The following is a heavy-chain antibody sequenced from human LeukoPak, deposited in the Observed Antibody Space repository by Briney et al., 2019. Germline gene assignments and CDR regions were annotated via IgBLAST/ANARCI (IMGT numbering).Heavy chain of an antibody. CDR1: GGSISSYY. Sequence: SETLSLTCTVSGGSISSYYWSWIRQPPGKGLEWIGYIYYSGSTNYNPSLKSRVTISVDTSKNQFSLNLSSVIAADTAVYYCARGGGYSGYDFGYWGQGTLVTVSS. J-gene: IGHJ4*02. D-gene: IGHD5-12*01. CDR2: IYYSGST. CDR3: ARGGGYSGYDFGY. V-gene: IGHV4-59*01.